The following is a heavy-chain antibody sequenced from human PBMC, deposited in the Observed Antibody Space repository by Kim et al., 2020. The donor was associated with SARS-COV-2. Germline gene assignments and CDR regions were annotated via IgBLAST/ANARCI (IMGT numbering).Heavy chain of an antibody. Sequence: ASVKVSCKASGYTFTGYYMHWVRQAPGQGLEWMGRINPNSGGTNYAQKFQGRVTMTRDTSISTAYMELSRLRSDDTAVYYCARNWDGSSSSPPGYWGQGTLVTVSS. CDR1: GYTFTGYY. V-gene: IGHV1-2*06. CDR2: INPNSGGT. CDR3: ARNWDGSSSSPPGY. J-gene: IGHJ4*02. D-gene: IGHD6-6*01.